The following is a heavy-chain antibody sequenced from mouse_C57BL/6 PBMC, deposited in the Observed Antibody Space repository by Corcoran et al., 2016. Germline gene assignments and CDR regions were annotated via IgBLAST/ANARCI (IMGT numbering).Heavy chain of an antibody. CDR1: GYTFTDYY. Sequence: EVQLQQSGPELVKPGASVKISCKASGYTFTDYYMNWVKQSHGKSLEWIGDINPNNGGTSYNQKFKGKATLTVDKSSSTAYMELRSLTSEDSAVYYCARWAYYSNYDYFDYWGQGTTLTGSS. CDR3: ARWAYYSNYDYFDY. CDR2: INPNNGGT. V-gene: IGHV1-26*01. D-gene: IGHD2-5*01. J-gene: IGHJ2*01.